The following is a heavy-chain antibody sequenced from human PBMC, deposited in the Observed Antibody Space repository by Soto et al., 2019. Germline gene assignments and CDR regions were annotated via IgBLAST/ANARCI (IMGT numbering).Heavy chain of an antibody. CDR1: GGTFRTSA. V-gene: IGHV1-69*12. J-gene: IGHJ6*01. D-gene: IGHD4-4*01. CDR3: ARDKDRQPSGSNSYYIMDV. CDR2: IMPVFPTP. Sequence: QVQLVQSGAELKKPGSSVKVSCKTSGGTFRTSAISWVRQAPGQGLEWMGGIMPVFPTPDYAQKFQGRFTITAGESTSTAYMALSSLRSEDTDDYYCARDKDRQPSGSNSYYIMDVWGQGTTVTVSS.